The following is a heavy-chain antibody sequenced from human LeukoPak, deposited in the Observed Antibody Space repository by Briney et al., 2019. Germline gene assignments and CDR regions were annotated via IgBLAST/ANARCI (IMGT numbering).Heavy chain of an antibody. CDR2: ISSSGSTI. CDR3: GRDGRYSYAEIPFDY. J-gene: IGHJ4*02. Sequence: GGSLRLSCAASGFTFSDYYMSWIRQAPGKGLEWVSYISSSGSTIYYADSVKGRFTISRDNAKNSLYLQMNSLRAEDTAVYYCGRDGRYSYAEIPFDYWGQGTLVTVSS. D-gene: IGHD5-18*01. V-gene: IGHV3-11*01. CDR1: GFTFSDYY.